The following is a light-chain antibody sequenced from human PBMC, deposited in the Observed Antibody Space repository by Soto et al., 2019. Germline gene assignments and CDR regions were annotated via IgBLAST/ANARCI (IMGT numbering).Light chain of an antibody. CDR3: QSYDSGNVV. J-gene: IGLJ2*01. V-gene: IGLV6-57*04. Sequence: FMLTQPHSVSESPGKTVTISRTRSSGSIASNYVQWYQQRPGSAPTTVIYEDNQRPSGVPDRLSASIDSSSNSASLTISGLKTEDEADYYCQSYDSGNVVFGGGTKLTVL. CDR1: SGSIASNY. CDR2: EDN.